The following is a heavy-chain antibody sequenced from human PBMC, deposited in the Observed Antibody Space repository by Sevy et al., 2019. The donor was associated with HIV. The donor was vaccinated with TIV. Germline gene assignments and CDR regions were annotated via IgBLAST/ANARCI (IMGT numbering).Heavy chain of an antibody. CDR3: ARDLGYYDSSGYRGIDY. D-gene: IGHD3-22*01. J-gene: IGHJ4*02. CDR2: ISSSSSYI. CDR1: GFTFSSYS. Sequence: GGSLRLSCAASGFTFSSYSMNWVRQAPGKGLEWVSSISSSSSYIYYADSVKGRFTISRDNAKNSLYLQMNSLRAVDTAVYYCARDLGYYDSSGYRGIDYWGQGTLVTVSS. V-gene: IGHV3-21*01.